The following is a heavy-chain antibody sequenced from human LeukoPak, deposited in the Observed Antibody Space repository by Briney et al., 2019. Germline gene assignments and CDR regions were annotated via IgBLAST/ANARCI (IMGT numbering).Heavy chain of an antibody. D-gene: IGHD6-13*01. CDR2: ISYDGSNK. CDR3: AKDSFFAAAGIDY. Sequence: PGRSLRLSCAASGFTFSIFAMHWVRQAPGKGLEWLALISYDGSNKYYADSVKGRFTISRDNSKNTLYLQMNSLRPEDTAVYFCAKDSFFAAAGIDYWGQGTLVTVS. J-gene: IGHJ4*02. CDR1: GFTFSIFA. V-gene: IGHV3-30-3*01.